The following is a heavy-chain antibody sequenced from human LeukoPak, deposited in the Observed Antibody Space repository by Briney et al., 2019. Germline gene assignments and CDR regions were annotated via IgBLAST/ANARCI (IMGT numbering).Heavy chain of an antibody. V-gene: IGHV4-59*01. J-gene: IGHJ3*02. CDR2: IYYSGST. CDR1: GGSISSYY. Sequence: PSETLSLTCTVSGGSISSYYWSWLRQPPGKGLEWIGYIYYSGSTNYNPSLKSRVTISVDTSKNQFSLKLSSVTAADTAVYYCARALLKWLLEAFDIWGQGTMVTVSS. D-gene: IGHD3-3*01. CDR3: ARALLKWLLEAFDI.